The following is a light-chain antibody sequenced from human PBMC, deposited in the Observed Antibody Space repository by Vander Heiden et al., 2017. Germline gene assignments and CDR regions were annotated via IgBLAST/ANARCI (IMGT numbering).Light chain of an antibody. J-gene: IGKJ3*01. Sequence: DIVMTQSPASLPVSLGERATINCKSSQSVLYSSNNKNYLAWYQQKRGQPPKLLIYWASTRESGVPDRFSGSGSGADFTLTISSLYDEDVAVYYCQQYYSTPFTFGPGTRVEIK. V-gene: IGKV4-1*01. CDR1: QSVLYSSNNKNY. CDR2: WAS. CDR3: QQYYSTPFT.